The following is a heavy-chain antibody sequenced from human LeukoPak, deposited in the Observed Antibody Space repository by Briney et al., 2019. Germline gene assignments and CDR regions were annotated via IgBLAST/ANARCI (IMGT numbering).Heavy chain of an antibody. CDR3: VKARGIQLWLPGAY. Sequence: PGGSLRLSCSASGFTFSRYAMHWVRQAPGKGLEYVSAISSNGGSTYYGDSVKGRFTISRDNSKNTLYVQMSSLRAEDTARNYFVKARGIQLWLPGAYWGQGTLVTVPP. V-gene: IGHV3-64*05. J-gene: IGHJ4*02. D-gene: IGHD5-18*01. CDR2: ISSNGGST. CDR1: GFTFSRYA.